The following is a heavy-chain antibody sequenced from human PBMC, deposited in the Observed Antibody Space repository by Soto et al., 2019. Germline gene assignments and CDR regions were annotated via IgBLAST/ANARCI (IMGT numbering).Heavy chain of an antibody. J-gene: IGHJ4*02. CDR1: NDSLSSHL. V-gene: IGHV1-46*01. CDR2: INPGPNSA. CDR3: AGASSRVSSVVAAY. Sequence: ASVKVSCKASNDSLSSHLIHWVRQAPGEGLEWMGRINPGPNSASYSKEFQGRLTLTSDMASRTVYMQLSNLGSDDPAVYYCAGASSRVSSVVAAYWGQGTLVTVSS. D-gene: IGHD2-15*01.